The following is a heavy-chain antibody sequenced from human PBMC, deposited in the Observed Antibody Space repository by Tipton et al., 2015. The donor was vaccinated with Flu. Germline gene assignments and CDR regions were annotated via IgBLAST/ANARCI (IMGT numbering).Heavy chain of an antibody. J-gene: IGHJ4*02. Sequence: QLVQSGGGVVQPGRSLRLSCAAAGFSFSDYGMHWVRQAPGKGLEWVSYISSSGNTISYADSVRGRFTISRDNTKKSLYLQLNSLSAEDTAIYYCATLTGDDYWGQGILVTVSS. CDR3: ATLTGDDY. V-gene: IGHV3-48*04. CDR1: GFSFSDYG. D-gene: IGHD7-27*01. CDR2: ISSSGNTI.